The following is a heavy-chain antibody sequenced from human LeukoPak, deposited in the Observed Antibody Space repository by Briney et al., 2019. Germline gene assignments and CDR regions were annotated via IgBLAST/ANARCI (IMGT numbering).Heavy chain of an antibody. J-gene: IGHJ4*02. V-gene: IGHV4-61*01. CDR3: ARDSEGLDY. CDR2: IYYSGST. D-gene: IGHD3-10*01. Sequence: SETLSLTCTVSGGSISSSSYYWSWIRQPPGKGLEWIGYIYYSGSTNYNPSLKSRVTISVDTSKNQFSLKLSSVTAADTAVYYCARDSEGLDYWGQGTLVTVSS. CDR1: GGSISSSSYY.